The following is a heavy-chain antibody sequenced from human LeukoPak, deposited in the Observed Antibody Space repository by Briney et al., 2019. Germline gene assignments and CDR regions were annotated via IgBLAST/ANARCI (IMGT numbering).Heavy chain of an antibody. Sequence: SVKLSCKASGGTFSSYTIRWVRQAPGQGLEWMGRIIPILGIANYAQKFQGRVTITADKSTSTAYMELSSLRSEDTAVYYCARTKDVEGVEFLYGMDVWGQGTTVTVSS. J-gene: IGHJ6*02. V-gene: IGHV1-69*02. D-gene: IGHD3-3*01. CDR1: GGTFSSYT. CDR3: ARTKDVEGVEFLYGMDV. CDR2: IIPILGIA.